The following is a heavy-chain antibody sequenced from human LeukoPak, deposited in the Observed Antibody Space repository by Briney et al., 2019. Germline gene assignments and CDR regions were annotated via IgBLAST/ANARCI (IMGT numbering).Heavy chain of an antibody. D-gene: IGHD3-10*02. CDR1: GFILSSYG. J-gene: IGHJ6*04. Sequence: GGSLRLSCAASGFILSSYGMHWVRQAPGKGLEWVAFIPYDGTKKFYADSVKGRFTISRDNAKNSLYLQMNSLRAEDTAVYYCAELGITMIGGVWGKGTTVTISS. V-gene: IGHV3-30*02. CDR3: AELGITMIGGV. CDR2: IPYDGTKK.